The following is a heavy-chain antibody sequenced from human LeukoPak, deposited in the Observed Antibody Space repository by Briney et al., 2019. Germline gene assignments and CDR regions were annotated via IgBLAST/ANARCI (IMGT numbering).Heavy chain of an antibody. V-gene: IGHV4-39*01. CDR1: GDSIGRSDSY. CDR3: ARRRYYDGSGYLE. D-gene: IGHD3-22*01. J-gene: IGHJ1*01. CDR2: IYYSGRT. Sequence: PSETLSLTCSVSGDSIGRSDSYWDWIRQPPGKGLEWIGTIYYSGRTYYSPSLKSRVTMSVDTPNNQFSLNLRSVTAADTAVYYCARRRYYDGSGYLEWGQGTLLSVSS.